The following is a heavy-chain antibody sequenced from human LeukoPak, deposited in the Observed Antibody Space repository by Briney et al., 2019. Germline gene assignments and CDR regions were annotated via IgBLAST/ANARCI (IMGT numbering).Heavy chain of an antibody. CDR2: ISAYNGNT. D-gene: IGHD1-26*01. J-gene: IGHJ4*02. Sequence: GASVKVSCKASGYTFTSYGISWVRQAPGQGLEWMGWISAYNGNTNSAQKLQGRVTMTTDTSTSTAYMELRSLRSDDTAVYYCARVSRNSGSYYPTDYWGQGTLVTVSS. CDR1: GYTFTSYG. V-gene: IGHV1-18*01. CDR3: ARVSRNSGSYYPTDY.